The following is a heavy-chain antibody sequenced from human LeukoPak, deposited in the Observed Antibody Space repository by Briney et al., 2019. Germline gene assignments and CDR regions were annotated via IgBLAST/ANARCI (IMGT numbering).Heavy chain of an antibody. V-gene: IGHV3-23*01. J-gene: IGHJ4*02. CDR2: LSGSGAST. Sequence: GGSLRLSCAASRFTFSNYGMSWVRQAPGKGLEWVSALSGSGASTYYADSARGRFTISRDNSKNTLYLQMNSLRAEDTAVYYCAKGYDSSAYYAFFDYWGQGTLVTVSS. D-gene: IGHD3-22*01. CDR3: AKGYDSSAYYAFFDY. CDR1: RFTFSNYG.